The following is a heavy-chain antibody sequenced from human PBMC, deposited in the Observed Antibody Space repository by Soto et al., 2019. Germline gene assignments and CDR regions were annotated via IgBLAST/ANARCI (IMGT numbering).Heavy chain of an antibody. CDR3: ARSVSLTTPRPDF. CDR2: INPDSGDT. Sequence: QVQLVQSGAEVKKPGASVKVSCKASGYTFTGYYMHLVRQAPGQGLEWVGWINPDSGDTNYAQKFQGRFTVTRDTSINTAYMEVNGLRSDDTAVYYCARSVSLTTPRPDFWGQGTLVTVS. J-gene: IGHJ4*02. V-gene: IGHV1-2*02. D-gene: IGHD6-6*01. CDR1: GYTFTGYY.